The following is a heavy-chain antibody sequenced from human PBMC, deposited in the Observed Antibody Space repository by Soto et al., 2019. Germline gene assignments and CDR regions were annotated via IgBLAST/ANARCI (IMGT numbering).Heavy chain of an antibody. D-gene: IGHD3-10*01. CDR2: IYHSGST. J-gene: IGHJ3*02. CDR3: ARASGYYGSGSYWPLAI. V-gene: IGHV4-38-2*01. CDR1: GYSISSGYY. Sequence: PSETLSLTCAVSGYSISSGYYWGWIRQPPGKGLECIGSIYHSGSTYYNPSLKSRVTISVDTSKNQFSLKLSSVTAADTAVYYCARASGYYGSGSYWPLAIWGRGTMVTVSS.